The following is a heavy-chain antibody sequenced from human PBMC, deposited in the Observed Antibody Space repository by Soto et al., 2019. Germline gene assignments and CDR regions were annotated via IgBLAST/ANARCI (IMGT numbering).Heavy chain of an antibody. CDR1: GFTFSSYD. V-gene: IGHV3-30*18. Sequence: QVQLVESGGGVVQPGRSLRLSCAASGFTFSSYDMHWVRQAPGKGLEWVAVISYDGSNKYYADSVKGRFTISRDNSKNTLYLQMNSLRAEDTAVYYCAKFLPLLSGAFDIWGQGTMVTVSS. CDR2: ISYDGSNK. CDR3: AKFLPLLSGAFDI. J-gene: IGHJ3*02. D-gene: IGHD2-15*01.